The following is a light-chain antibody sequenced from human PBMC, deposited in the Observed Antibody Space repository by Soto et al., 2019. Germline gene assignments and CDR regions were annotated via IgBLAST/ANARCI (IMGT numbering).Light chain of an antibody. Sequence: EIVLTQSPGTLSLYPGERATLSCRASQSVSSNYLAWYQQKRGQAPRLLIYGASTRAPGIPDRFSGSGSGTDFTLTISRLEAEDFAVYYCQQYDSSLYTFGLGTKLEI. V-gene: IGKV3-20*01. CDR1: QSVSSNY. J-gene: IGKJ2*01. CDR2: GAS. CDR3: QQYDSSLYT.